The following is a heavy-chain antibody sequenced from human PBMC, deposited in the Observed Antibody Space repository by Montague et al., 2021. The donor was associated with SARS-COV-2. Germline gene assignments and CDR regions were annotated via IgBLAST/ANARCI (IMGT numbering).Heavy chain of an antibody. Sequence: QPVAEVKKPGESLRISCKGSGYSFTSYWISWVRQMPGKGLEWMGRIDPSDSYTNYSPSFQGHVTISADKSISTAYLQWSSLKASDTAMYYCARRSYSSSWYDYWGQGTLVTVSS. D-gene: IGHD6-13*01. CDR1: GYSFTSYW. V-gene: IGHV5-10-1*01. CDR2: IDPSDSYT. CDR3: ARRSYSSSWYDY. J-gene: IGHJ4*02.